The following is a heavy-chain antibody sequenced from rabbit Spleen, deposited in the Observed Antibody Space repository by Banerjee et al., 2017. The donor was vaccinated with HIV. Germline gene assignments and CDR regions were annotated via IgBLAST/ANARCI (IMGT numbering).Heavy chain of an antibody. Sequence: QSLEESGGDLVKPGASLTIACTASGFSFNDNYWVSWVRQAPGKGLEWIGCIGSATTQTIYANWARGRYTFSKASSTTVTLQLNSLTAADTATYFCARSDGSYAYGFAPWGPGTLVTVS. CDR2: IGSATTQT. CDR1: GFSFNDNYW. J-gene: IGHJ6*02. V-gene: IGHV1S40*01. CDR3: ARSDGSYAYGFAP. D-gene: IGHD6-1*01.